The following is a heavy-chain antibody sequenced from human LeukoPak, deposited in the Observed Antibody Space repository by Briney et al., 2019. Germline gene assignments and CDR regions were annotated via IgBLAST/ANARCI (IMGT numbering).Heavy chain of an antibody. CDR2: IYYSGST. V-gene: IGHV4-31*11. D-gene: IGHD3-22*01. J-gene: IGHJ3*02. Sequence: SQTLSLTCAVSGGSISSGGYYWSWIRQHPGKGLEWIGYIYYSGSTYYNPSLKSRVTISVDTSKNQFSLKLSSVTAADTAVYYCARRAYDSSGYYYADPRSDAFDIWGQGTMVTVSS. CDR3: ARRAYDSSGYYYADPRSDAFDI. CDR1: GGSISSGGYY.